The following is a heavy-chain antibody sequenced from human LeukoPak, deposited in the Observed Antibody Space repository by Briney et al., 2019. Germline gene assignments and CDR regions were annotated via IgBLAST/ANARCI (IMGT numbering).Heavy chain of an antibody. CDR2: IYYSGST. CDR1: GGSISSGGYY. Sequence: SETLSLTCTVSGGSISSGGYYWSWIRQHPGKGLEWIGYIYYSGSTYYNPSLKSRVTISVDTSKNQFSLKLSSVTAADTAVYYCARANKLIYCSSTSCLDYYYGMDVWGQGTTVTVSS. D-gene: IGHD2-2*01. J-gene: IGHJ6*02. V-gene: IGHV4-31*03. CDR3: ARANKLIYCSSTSCLDYYYGMDV.